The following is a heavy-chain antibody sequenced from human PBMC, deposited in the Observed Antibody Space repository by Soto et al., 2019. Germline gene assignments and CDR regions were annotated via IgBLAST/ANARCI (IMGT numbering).Heavy chain of an antibody. CDR1: GYTFSTYT. CDR3: ATHYDFWSGYWGFFDY. Sequence: QVQLVQSGAEVKKPGASVKVSCKASGYTFSTYTLHWVRQAPGQSLEWMGWINGGNGNTKYSQKFQGRVTLTRDTSANPAYMELNSLTSEDTAVYYCATHYDFWSGYWGFFDYWGQGTLVTVSS. J-gene: IGHJ4*02. V-gene: IGHV1-3*01. CDR2: INGGNGNT. D-gene: IGHD3-3*01.